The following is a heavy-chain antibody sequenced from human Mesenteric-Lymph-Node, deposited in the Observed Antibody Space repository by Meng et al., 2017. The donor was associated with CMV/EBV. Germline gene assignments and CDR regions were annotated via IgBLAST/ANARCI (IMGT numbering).Heavy chain of an antibody. Sequence: SETLSLTCPVSGGSISSSSYYWGRPRQPPGKGLEWIGSIYYSGSTYYNSSPKSRVTISADTSKNQFSLKLSSVTAADTAVYYCARLDSYGFRISDYWGQGTLVTVSS. D-gene: IGHD5-18*01. CDR2: IYYSGST. CDR3: ARLDSYGFRISDY. J-gene: IGHJ4*02. V-gene: IGHV4-39*01. CDR1: GGSISSSSYY.